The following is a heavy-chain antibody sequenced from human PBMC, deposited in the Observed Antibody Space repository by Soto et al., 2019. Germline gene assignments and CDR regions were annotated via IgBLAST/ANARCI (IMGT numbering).Heavy chain of an antibody. CDR1: GFTFSSYG. J-gene: IGHJ1*01. Sequence: GGSLRLSCAASGFTFSSYGMHWVRQAPGKGLEWVAVISYDGSNKYYADSVKGRFTISRDNSKNTLYLQMNSLRAEDTAVYYCAKDVVPAAISAEYFQHWGQGNLVTVS. D-gene: IGHD2-2*01. V-gene: IGHV3-30*18. CDR2: ISYDGSNK. CDR3: AKDVVPAAISAEYFQH.